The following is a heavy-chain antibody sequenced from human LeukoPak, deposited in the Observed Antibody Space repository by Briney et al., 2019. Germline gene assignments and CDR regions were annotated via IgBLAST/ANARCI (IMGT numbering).Heavy chain of an antibody. V-gene: IGHV1-2*02. Sequence: GASVKVSCKASGYTFTGYYMHWVRQAPGQGLEWMGWINPNSGGTNYAQKFQGRVTMTRDTSISTAYMELSRLRSDDTAVYYCAREAYYYDSSGYSAEYFQHWGQGTLVTVSS. CDR1: GYTFTGYY. J-gene: IGHJ1*01. CDR2: INPNSGGT. CDR3: AREAYYYDSSGYSAEYFQH. D-gene: IGHD3-22*01.